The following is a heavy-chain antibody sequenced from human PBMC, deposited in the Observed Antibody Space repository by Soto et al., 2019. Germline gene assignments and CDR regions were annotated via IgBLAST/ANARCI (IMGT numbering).Heavy chain of an antibody. D-gene: IGHD2-15*01. J-gene: IGHJ6*02. CDR3: ARDSRPDSTSLRWFGMDV. CDR1: GFTFSSYS. Sequence: EVQLVESGGGLVQPGGSLRLSCAASGFTFSSYSMNWVRQAPGKGLEWVSYISSSSSTIYYADSVKGRFTISRDNAKNSLYLQMNSLRDEDTAVYYCARDSRPDSTSLRWFGMDVWGQGTTVTVSS. CDR2: ISSSSSTI. V-gene: IGHV3-48*02.